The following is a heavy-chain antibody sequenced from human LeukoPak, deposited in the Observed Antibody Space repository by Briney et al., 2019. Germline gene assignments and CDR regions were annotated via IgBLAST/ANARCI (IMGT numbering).Heavy chain of an antibody. CDR1: GFTFSSYA. CDR2: ISGSGGST. D-gene: IGHD5-24*01. J-gene: IGHJ4*02. CDR3: AKDLKGLQTTYYFDY. Sequence: GGSLRLSCAASGFTFSSYAMSWVRQAPGKGLEWVSAISGSGGSTYYADSVKGRFIISRDNSKNTLYLQMNSLRAEDTAVYYCAKDLKGLQTTYYFDYWGQGTLVTVSS. V-gene: IGHV3-23*01.